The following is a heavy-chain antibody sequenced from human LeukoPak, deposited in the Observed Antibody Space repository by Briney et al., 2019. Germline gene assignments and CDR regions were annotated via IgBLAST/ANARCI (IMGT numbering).Heavy chain of an antibody. V-gene: IGHV4-38-2*01. CDR3: ARVRNNWNYFNARNNWFDP. CDR1: GYSISSGYY. J-gene: IGHJ5*02. D-gene: IGHD1-7*01. Sequence: SETLSLTCAVSGYSISSGYYWGWIRQPPGKGLEWIGSIYHSGSTYYNPSLKSRVTISVDTSKNQFSLKLSSVTAADTAVYYCARVRNNWNYFNARNNWFDPWGQGTLVTVSS. CDR2: IYHSGST.